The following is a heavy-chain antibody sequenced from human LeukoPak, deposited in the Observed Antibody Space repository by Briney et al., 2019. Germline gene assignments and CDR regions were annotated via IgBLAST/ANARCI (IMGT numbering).Heavy chain of an antibody. Sequence: QPGGSLRLSCAASGFTFSSYAMHWVRQAPGKGLEWVAVISYDGSNKYYADSVKGRCTISRDNSKNTLYLQMNSLRAEDTAVYYCARDSIVGANNYYYYYMDVWGKGTTVTVSS. CDR3: ARDSIVGANNYYYYYMDV. J-gene: IGHJ6*03. V-gene: IGHV3-30*04. CDR2: ISYDGSNK. D-gene: IGHD1-26*01. CDR1: GFTFSSYA.